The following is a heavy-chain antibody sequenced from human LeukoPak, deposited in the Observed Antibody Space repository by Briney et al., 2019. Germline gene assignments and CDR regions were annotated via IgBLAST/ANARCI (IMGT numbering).Heavy chain of an antibody. CDR3: ARSTAAGSTYYFDY. V-gene: IGHV1-18*01. Sequence: ASVTVSCKASGYTFTSYGISWVRQAPGQGLEWMGWISAYNGNTNYAQKLQGRVTMTTDTSTSTAYMELRSLRSDDTAVYYCARSTAAGSTYYFDYWGQGTLVTVSS. D-gene: IGHD6-13*01. CDR1: GYTFTSYG. J-gene: IGHJ4*02. CDR2: ISAYNGNT.